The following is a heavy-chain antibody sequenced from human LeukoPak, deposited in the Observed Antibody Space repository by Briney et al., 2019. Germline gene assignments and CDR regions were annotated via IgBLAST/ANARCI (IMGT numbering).Heavy chain of an antibody. D-gene: IGHD6-6*01. Sequence: GGSLRLSCAASGFTFSSYSMNWVRQAPGKGLEWVSSISSSSSYIYYADSVKGRFTVSRDNAKNTLYLQMNSLRAEDTAVYYCAKSNLKYYFDSWGQGTLVTVSS. J-gene: IGHJ4*02. CDR3: AKSNLKYYFDS. CDR1: GFTFSSYS. CDR2: ISSSSSYI. V-gene: IGHV3-21*04.